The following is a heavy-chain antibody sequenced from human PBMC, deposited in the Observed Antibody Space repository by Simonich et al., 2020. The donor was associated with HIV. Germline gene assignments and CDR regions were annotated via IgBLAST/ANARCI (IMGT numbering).Heavy chain of an antibody. CDR3: ARESWGFDY. Sequence: QVQLVESGGGVVQPGRSLRLSCAASGFTFSSYAMHWVRQAQGKGLGGVAVISYDGSNKYYADSVKGRFTISRDNSKNTLYLQMNSLRAEDTAVYYCARESWGFDYWGQGTLVTVSS. V-gene: IGHV3-30*07. D-gene: IGHD3-16*01. J-gene: IGHJ4*02. CDR2: ISYDGSNK. CDR1: GFTFSSYA.